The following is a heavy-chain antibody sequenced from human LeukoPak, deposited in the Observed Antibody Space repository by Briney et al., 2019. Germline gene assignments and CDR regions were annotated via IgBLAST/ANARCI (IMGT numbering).Heavy chain of an antibody. V-gene: IGHV4-59*01. Sequence: SETLSLTCTVSGGSISSYYWSWIRQPPGKGLEWIGYMYFNGNTNYNPSLKSRVTISLDMSKTQFSLNLSSVTAADTALYYCARGSGWYDLFDIWGQGTMVTVSS. CDR2: MYFNGNT. D-gene: IGHD6-19*01. CDR1: GGSISSYY. J-gene: IGHJ3*02. CDR3: ARGSGWYDLFDI.